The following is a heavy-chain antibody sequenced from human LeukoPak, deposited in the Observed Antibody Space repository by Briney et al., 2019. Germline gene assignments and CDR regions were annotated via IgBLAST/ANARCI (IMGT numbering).Heavy chain of an antibody. D-gene: IGHD3-10*01. V-gene: IGHV3-23*01. CDR3: AKVLRITMVRGVINYFDY. CDR2: ISGSGGST. Sequence: GGSLRLSCAASGFTFSSYAMSWVRQAPGKGLEWVSAISGSGGSTYYADSVKGRFTISRDNSKNTLYLQMNSLRAEDTAVYYCAKVLRITMVRGVINYFDYWGQGTLVTVSS. CDR1: GFTFSSYA. J-gene: IGHJ4*02.